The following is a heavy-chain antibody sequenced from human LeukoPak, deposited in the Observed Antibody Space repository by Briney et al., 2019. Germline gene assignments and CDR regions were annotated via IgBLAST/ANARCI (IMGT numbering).Heavy chain of an antibody. CDR2: ISSSSTTK. J-gene: IGHJ4*02. D-gene: IGHD5/OR15-5a*01. Sequence: PGGSLRLSCATSGFTFSSYGLNWVRQAPGKGLEWVSHISSSSTTKDYADSVKGRFTISRDNAKNSLYLQMDSLRAEDSAVYYCAVSFDHWGQGTLVTVSS. CDR1: GFTFSSYG. V-gene: IGHV3-48*01. CDR3: AVSFDH.